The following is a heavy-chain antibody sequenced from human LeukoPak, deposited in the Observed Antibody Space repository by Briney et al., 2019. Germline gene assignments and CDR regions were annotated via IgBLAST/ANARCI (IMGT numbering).Heavy chain of an antibody. D-gene: IGHD3-16*01. V-gene: IGHV3-30-3*01. CDR1: GFTFSSYA. J-gene: IGHJ4*02. CDR3: AGGNTAAY. CDR2: ISYGGSNK. Sequence: GGSLRLSCAASGFTFSSYAMHWVRQAPGKGLEWVAVISYGGSNKYYADSVKGRFTISRDNSKNTLYLETNSLRTEDTAVYYCAGGNTAAYWGQGTRVPVSS.